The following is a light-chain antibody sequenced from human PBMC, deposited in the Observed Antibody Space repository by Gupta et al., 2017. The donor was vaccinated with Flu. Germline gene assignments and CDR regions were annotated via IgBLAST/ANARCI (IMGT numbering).Light chain of an antibody. CDR1: SSDVGGYNY. CDR3: SSYTSSSTYVV. V-gene: IGLV2-14*01. Sequence: SSDVGGYNYVSWYQQHPGNAPKLMIYEVSNRPSGVSNRFSGSKSGNTASLIISGLQAEDEADYYCSSYTSSSTYVVFGGGTKLTVL. CDR2: EVS. J-gene: IGLJ2*01.